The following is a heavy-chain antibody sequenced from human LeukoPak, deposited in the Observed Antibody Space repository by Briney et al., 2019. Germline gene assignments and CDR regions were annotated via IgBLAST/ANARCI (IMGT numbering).Heavy chain of an antibody. D-gene: IGHD3-22*01. CDR2: IKQDGSEK. J-gene: IGHJ4*02. CDR1: GFTFSSYW. V-gene: IGHV3-7*01. CDR3: ARDRGGQYYYDSSGYYYLFDY. Sequence: GGSLRLSCAASGFTFSSYWMSWVRQAPGKGLEWVANIKQDGSEKYYVDSVKGRFTISRDNAKNSLYLQMNSLRAEDTAVYYCARDRGGQYYYDSSGYYYLFDYWGQGTLVTVSS.